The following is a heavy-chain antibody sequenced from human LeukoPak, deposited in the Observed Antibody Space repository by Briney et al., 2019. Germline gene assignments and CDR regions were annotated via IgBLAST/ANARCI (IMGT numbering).Heavy chain of an antibody. D-gene: IGHD3-22*01. CDR1: GGSISSYY. CDR2: IYYSGST. J-gene: IGHJ4*02. Sequence: SETLSLTCTVSGGSISSYYWSWIRQPPGKGLEWIGYIYYSGSTNYNPSLKSRVTISVDTSKNQFSLKLSSVTAADTAVYYCARGHSSGYYYDFDYWGKGTLVTVPS. V-gene: IGHV4-59*01. CDR3: ARGHSSGYYYDFDY.